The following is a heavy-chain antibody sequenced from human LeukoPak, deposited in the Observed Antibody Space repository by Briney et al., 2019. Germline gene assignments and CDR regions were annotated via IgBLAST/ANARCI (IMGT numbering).Heavy chain of an antibody. CDR2: INPSNGDT. J-gene: IGHJ4*02. CDR3: ARVGSSGWYVHPTLDY. Sequence: GASVKVSCKXSGYTFSGYYIHWVRQAPGRGLEWMSWINPSNGDTNYAQKFQGRVTMTRDTSISTAYMELTRLISDDTAVYYCARVGSSGWYVHPTLDYWGQGTLVTVSS. CDR1: GYTFSGYY. D-gene: IGHD6-19*01. V-gene: IGHV1-2*02.